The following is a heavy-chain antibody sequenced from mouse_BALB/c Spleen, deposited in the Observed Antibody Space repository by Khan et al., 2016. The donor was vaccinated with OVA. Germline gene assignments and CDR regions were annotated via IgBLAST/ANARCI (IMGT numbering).Heavy chain of an antibody. J-gene: IGHJ4*01. V-gene: IGHV1-54*01. Sequence: QVQLKESGAELVRPGTSVKVSCKASGYAFTNYLIEWIKQRPGQGLEWIGVINPGSGGTNYNEKFQDKATLTADKSSSIAYMQLSSLTSDDSAVYFCTRPGDDYYGSSLFYAMDYWGQGTSVTVSS. D-gene: IGHD1-1*01. CDR1: GYAFTNYL. CDR3: TRPGDDYYGSSLFYAMDY. CDR2: INPGSGGT.